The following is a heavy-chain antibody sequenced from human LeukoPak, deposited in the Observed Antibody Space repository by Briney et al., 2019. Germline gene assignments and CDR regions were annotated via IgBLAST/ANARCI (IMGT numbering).Heavy chain of an antibody. CDR2: ISGSGGST. CDR3: ARDPELGYCSSISCSFRFDY. J-gene: IGHJ4*02. Sequence: GGSLRLSCAASGFSFSNYAMSWVRQTPGKGLEWVSGISGSGGSTYYADSVKGRFTISRDNSKNTLYLQMNRLRAEDTAVYYCARDPELGYCSSISCSFRFDYWGQGTLVTVSS. CDR1: GFSFSNYA. V-gene: IGHV3-23*01. D-gene: IGHD2-2*01.